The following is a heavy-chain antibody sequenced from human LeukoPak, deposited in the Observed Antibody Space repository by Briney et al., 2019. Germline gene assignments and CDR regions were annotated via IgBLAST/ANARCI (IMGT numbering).Heavy chain of an antibody. V-gene: IGHV1-69*05. CDR1: GGTFSSYA. CDR2: IIPIFGTA. CDR3: ASHSSSSDLNYYYYMDV. Sequence: SVKVSCKASGGTFSSYAISWVRQAPGQGLEWMGGIIPIFGTANYAQKFQGRVTITTDESTSTAYMELSSLRSEDTAVYYCASHSSSSDLNYYYYMDVWGKGTTVNVSS. J-gene: IGHJ6*03. D-gene: IGHD6-6*01.